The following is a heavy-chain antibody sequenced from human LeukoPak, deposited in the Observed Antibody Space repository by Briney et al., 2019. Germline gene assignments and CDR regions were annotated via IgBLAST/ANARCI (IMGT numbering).Heavy chain of an antibody. Sequence: SETLSLTCTVSGGSISSYYWSWIRQPPGKGLEWIGYIYTSGSTNYNPSLKSRVTISVDTSKNQFSLKLSSVTAADTAVYYCARGKGIAAAGSDYMDVWGKGTTVTVSS. CDR2: IYTSGST. V-gene: IGHV4-4*09. D-gene: IGHD6-13*01. CDR1: GGSISSYY. CDR3: ARGKGIAAAGSDYMDV. J-gene: IGHJ6*03.